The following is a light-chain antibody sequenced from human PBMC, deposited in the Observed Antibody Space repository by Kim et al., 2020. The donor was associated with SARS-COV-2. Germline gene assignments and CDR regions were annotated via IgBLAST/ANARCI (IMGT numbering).Light chain of an antibody. CDR3: NSRNSNDNVV. Sequence: VSLGQTGRITCQGDSRRIYYTTWYQQKPGQAPILVIYGKNNRPSGIPDRFSGSSSGNTASLTITGTQAGDEADYYCNSRNSNDNVVFGGGTQLTVL. J-gene: IGLJ2*01. CDR1: SRRIYY. CDR2: GKN. V-gene: IGLV3-19*01.